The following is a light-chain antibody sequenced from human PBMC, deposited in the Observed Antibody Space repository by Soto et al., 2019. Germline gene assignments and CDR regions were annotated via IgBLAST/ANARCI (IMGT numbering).Light chain of an antibody. Sequence: QSVLTQPPSASGSPGQSVTISCTGTSSDVGGYDYVSWYQQRPGKAPKLLIHEVTKRPSGVPDRFSVSKSGNTASLTVSGLQAEGEADYYCSSYAGRTLYVFGAGTKVTVL. CDR3: SSYAGRTLYV. V-gene: IGLV2-8*01. CDR1: SSDVGGYDY. J-gene: IGLJ1*01. CDR2: EVT.